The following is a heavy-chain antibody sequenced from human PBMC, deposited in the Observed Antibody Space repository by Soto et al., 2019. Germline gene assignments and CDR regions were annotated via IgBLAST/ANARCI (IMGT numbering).Heavy chain of an antibody. CDR1: VASIGSYY. CDR3: ARLPNVEMATIDY. CDR2: IYYSGST. D-gene: IGHD5-12*01. V-gene: IGHV4-59*08. Sequence: PSKTLSLTCTVTVASIGSYYWSWIRQPPGKGLEWIGYIYYSGSTNYNPSLKSRVTISVDTSKNQFSLKLSSVTAADTAVYYCARLPNVEMATIDYWGQGTLVTVS. J-gene: IGHJ4*02.